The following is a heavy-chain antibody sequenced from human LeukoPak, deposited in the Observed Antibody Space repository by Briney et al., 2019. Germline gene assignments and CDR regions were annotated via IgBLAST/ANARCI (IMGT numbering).Heavy chain of an antibody. V-gene: IGHV3-33*01. CDR2: IWSDESNK. CDR3: ARGVVGATTGWYFDL. Sequence: TGGSLRLSCAASGFTFSSYGMHWVRQAPGKGLEWVAVIWSDESNKYYADSVKGRFTISRDNFKNTLYLHMNRLRAEDTTVYYCARGVVGATTGWYFDLWGRGTLVTVSS. J-gene: IGHJ2*01. D-gene: IGHD1-26*01. CDR1: GFTFSSYG.